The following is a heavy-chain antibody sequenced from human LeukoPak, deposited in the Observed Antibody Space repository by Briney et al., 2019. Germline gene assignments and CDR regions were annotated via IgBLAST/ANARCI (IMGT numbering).Heavy chain of an antibody. D-gene: IGHD3-10*01. CDR3: AKAYYGSGSYARGLFDY. Sequence: GGSLRLSCAASGFTFSSYAISWVRQAPGKGLEWVSAISGSGGSTYYADSVKGRFTISRDNSKNTLYLQMNSLRAEDTAVYYCAKAYYGSGSYARGLFDYWGQGTLVTVSS. CDR1: GFTFSSYA. CDR2: ISGSGGST. J-gene: IGHJ4*02. V-gene: IGHV3-23*01.